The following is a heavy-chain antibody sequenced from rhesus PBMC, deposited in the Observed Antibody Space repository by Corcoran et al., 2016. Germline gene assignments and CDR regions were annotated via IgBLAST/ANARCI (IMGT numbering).Heavy chain of an antibody. D-gene: IGHD7-45*01. Sequence: QVQLQESGPGLVKPSETLSLTCAVSGYSIRSGYYWGWIRQPPGKGLEYIGYISGYSGITYYNPSLKSLVTISTDTSKNQFSLKLNSATAADTAVYYCARPLSGDLMGWVDYWGQGVLVTVSS. V-gene: IGHV4-99*01. CDR2: ISGYSGIT. CDR1: GYSIRSGYY. J-gene: IGHJ4*01. CDR3: ARPLSGDLMGWVDY.